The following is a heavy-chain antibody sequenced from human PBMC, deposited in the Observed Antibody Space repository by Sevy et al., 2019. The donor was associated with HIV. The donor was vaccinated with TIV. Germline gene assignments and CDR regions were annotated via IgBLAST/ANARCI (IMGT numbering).Heavy chain of an antibody. CDR3: ARCPWHYSIDY. CDR2: IGTAAGVT. D-gene: IGHD2-21*01. CDR1: GFTFNTYS. V-gene: IGHV3-48*02. J-gene: IGHJ4*02. Sequence: GGSLRLSCAASGFTFNTYSLIWVRQTPGKGLEWLSFIGTAAGVTYYADSLKGRFTISRDNAKNSMYLEMNSLRDEDTAVYYCARCPWHYSIDYWGQGTLVTVSS.